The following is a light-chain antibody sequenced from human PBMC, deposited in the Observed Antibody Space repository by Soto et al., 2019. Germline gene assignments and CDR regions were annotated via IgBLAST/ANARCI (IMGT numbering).Light chain of an antibody. Sequence: QSALTQPASVSGSPGQSITISCTGTSSDVGGYNYVSWYQQPPGKAPKLMIYEVSNRPSGVSNRFSGSKSGNTASLTISGIQAEDEAEYYCISDTSSSTYVFGARTKLTVL. J-gene: IGLJ1*01. CDR2: EVS. CDR1: SSDVGGYNY. V-gene: IGLV2-14*01. CDR3: ISDTSSSTYV.